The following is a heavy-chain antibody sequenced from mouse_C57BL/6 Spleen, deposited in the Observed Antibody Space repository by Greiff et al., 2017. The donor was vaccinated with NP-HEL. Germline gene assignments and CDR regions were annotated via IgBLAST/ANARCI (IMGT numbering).Heavy chain of an antibody. CDR3: ARDGSSYGFAY. CDR2: INPNYGGT. J-gene: IGHJ3*01. CDR1: GYTFTDYY. D-gene: IGHD1-1*01. V-gene: IGHV1-26*01. Sequence: EVQLQQSGPELVKPGASVKISCKASGYTFTDYYMNWVKQSHGKSLEWIGDINPNYGGTSYNQKFKGKATLTVDKSSSTAYMELRSLTSEDSAVYYCARDGSSYGFAYWGQGTLVTVSA.